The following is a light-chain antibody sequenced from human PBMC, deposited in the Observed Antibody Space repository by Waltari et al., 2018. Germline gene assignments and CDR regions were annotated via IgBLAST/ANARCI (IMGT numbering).Light chain of an antibody. CDR3: MQSLQTLWT. CDR2: LGS. CDR1: QSLLHRNGNDY. J-gene: IGKJ1*01. V-gene: IGKV2-28*01. Sequence: DIVVTQSPLSLPVTPGEPASISCRSSQSLLHRNGNDYLDWYLQKPGQSPHLLFYLGSNRASGVPDRFSGRGSGTDFTLRISRVEAEDVGVYYCMQSLQTLWTFGPVTKVEIK.